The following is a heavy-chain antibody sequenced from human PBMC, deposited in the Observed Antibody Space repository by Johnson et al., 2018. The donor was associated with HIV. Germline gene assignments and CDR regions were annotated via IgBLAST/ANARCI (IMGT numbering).Heavy chain of an antibody. CDR1: GFTFNYYG. J-gene: IGHJ3*01. Sequence: QVQLVESGGGVVQPGGSLRLSCAASGFTFNYYGIHWVRQAPGKGLEWVAFVRHDGSNAYYEDSVKGRFTISRDNSKNTEYLQMNSLRTEDTAVYYCANALGSWGQGTMVTVSS. CDR3: ANALGS. V-gene: IGHV3-30*02. CDR2: VRHDGSNA. D-gene: IGHD2-15*01.